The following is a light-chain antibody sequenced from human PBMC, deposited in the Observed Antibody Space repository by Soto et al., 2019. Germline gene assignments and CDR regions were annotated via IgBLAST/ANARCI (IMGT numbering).Light chain of an antibody. CDR3: QPYNNWPLT. J-gene: IGKJ4*01. CDR1: QSVSNN. V-gene: IGKV3-15*01. Sequence: EIVMTQSPVTLSVSPGERATLSCRASQSVSNNLAWYQQKPGQAPRVLIFGATSRATGIPDRFSGGGSGTDFTLTISRLEPEDFAVYYCQPYNNWPLTFGGGTKVDIK. CDR2: GAT.